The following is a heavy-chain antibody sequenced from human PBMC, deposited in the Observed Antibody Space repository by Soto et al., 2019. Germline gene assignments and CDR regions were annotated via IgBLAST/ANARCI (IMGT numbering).Heavy chain of an antibody. D-gene: IGHD4-17*01. CDR1: GYTFTSYG. V-gene: IGHV1-18*04. Sequence: ASVKVSCKASGYTFTSYGIGWVRQAPGQGLEWMGWISAYNGNTNYAQKLQGRVTMTTDTSTSTAYMELRSLRSDDTAVYYCARRTNHDYGDFWFDPWGQGTLVTVSS. CDR3: ARRTNHDYGDFWFDP. CDR2: ISAYNGNT. J-gene: IGHJ5*02.